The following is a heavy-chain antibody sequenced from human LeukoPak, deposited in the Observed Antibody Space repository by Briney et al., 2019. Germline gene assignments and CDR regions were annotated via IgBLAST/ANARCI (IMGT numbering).Heavy chain of an antibody. V-gene: IGHV1-3*01. Sequence: RRASVKVSCKASGYTFTSYAMHWVRQAPGQRLEWMGWINAGNGNTRYSQNFQGRVTFTRDTSASTAYMELSSLRSEDTAVYYCARTYSGYDYYFDYWGQGTLVTASS. CDR1: GYTFTSYA. CDR3: ARTYSGYDYYFDY. J-gene: IGHJ4*02. CDR2: INAGNGNT. D-gene: IGHD5-12*01.